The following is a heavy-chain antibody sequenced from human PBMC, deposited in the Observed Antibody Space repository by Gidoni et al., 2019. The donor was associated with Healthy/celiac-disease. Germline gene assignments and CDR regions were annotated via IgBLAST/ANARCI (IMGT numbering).Heavy chain of an antibody. CDR2: ISYDGSNK. CDR3: ARDRGSSWSGTGYFQH. V-gene: IGHV3-30-3*01. D-gene: IGHD6-13*01. J-gene: IGHJ1*01. Sequence: QVQLVESGGGVVQPGRSLRLSCAASGFTFSGYAMHWVRQAPGKGLEWVAVISYDGSNKYYADSVKGRFTISRDNSKNTLYLQMNSLRAEDTAVYYCARDRGSSWSGTGYFQHWGQGTLVTVSS. CDR1: GFTFSGYA.